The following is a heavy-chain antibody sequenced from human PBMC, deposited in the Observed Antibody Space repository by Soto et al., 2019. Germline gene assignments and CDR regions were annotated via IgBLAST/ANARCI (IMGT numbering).Heavy chain of an antibody. CDR3: ARRTTVMPLDY. CDR1: SGSFSGYY. D-gene: IGHD4-17*01. J-gene: IGHJ4*02. V-gene: IGHV4-34*01. Sequence: TXXTLSLTCAVYSGSFSGYYWSWIRQPPGKGLEWIGXINHSXSPNYNKSLKXXVTISVDXXKNQFSLKMSSVTAADTAVYYCARRTTVMPLDYWGQGTLVTVSS. CDR2: INHSXSP.